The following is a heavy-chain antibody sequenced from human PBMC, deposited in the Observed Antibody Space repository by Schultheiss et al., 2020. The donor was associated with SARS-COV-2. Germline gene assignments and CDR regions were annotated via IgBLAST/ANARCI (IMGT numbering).Heavy chain of an antibody. Sequence: SQTLSLTCAVSGYSISSGYYWGWIRQPPGKGLEWIGSIYHSGTTYYNPSLKSRVTMSVDTSKNQFSLKLSSVTAADTAVYYCASGYCSGGSCYGVYYYYGIDVWGQGTTVTVSS. D-gene: IGHD2-15*01. J-gene: IGHJ6*02. CDR2: IYHSGTT. CDR3: ASGYCSGGSCYGVYYYYGIDV. CDR1: GYSISSGYY. V-gene: IGHV4-38-2*01.